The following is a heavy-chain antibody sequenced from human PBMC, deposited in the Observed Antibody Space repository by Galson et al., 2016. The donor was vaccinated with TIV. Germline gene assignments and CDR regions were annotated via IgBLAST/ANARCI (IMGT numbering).Heavy chain of an antibody. CDR3: HCSSTSCYVRWFDP. Sequence: SLRLSCAASGFTFSNAWMSWVRRAPGKGLEWVGRIKSETDGGTTDYAAPVKGRFTISRDDSKNTLYLQMNTLKTEDTAVYYCHCSSTSCYVRWFDPWGQGTLVTVSS. V-gene: IGHV3-15*01. D-gene: IGHD2-2*01. J-gene: IGHJ5*02. CDR1: GFTFSNAW. CDR2: IKSETDGGTT.